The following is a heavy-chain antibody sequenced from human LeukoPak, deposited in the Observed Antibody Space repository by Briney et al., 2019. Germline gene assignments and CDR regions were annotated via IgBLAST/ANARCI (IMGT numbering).Heavy chain of an antibody. D-gene: IGHD1-26*01. CDR1: GFTFSGSA. CDR2: IDKKDNFYAT. Sequence: PGGSLRLSCAASGFTFSGSAIHWVRQSSGKGLEWVGHIDKKDNFYATTSAASVTGMFTTSRDDTRPTAYLQMNSLKTEDTALYYCTRDSGTYNWLDPWAQGTLVTVSS. CDR3: TRDSGTYNWLDP. V-gene: IGHV3-73*01. J-gene: IGHJ5*02.